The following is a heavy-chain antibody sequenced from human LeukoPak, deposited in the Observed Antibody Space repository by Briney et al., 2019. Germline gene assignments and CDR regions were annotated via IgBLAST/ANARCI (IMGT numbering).Heavy chain of an antibody. CDR3: ARLTIAPYYYDSSGSNWFDP. CDR1: GGSISSSSYY. V-gene: IGHV4-61*05. D-gene: IGHD3-22*01. CDR2: IYYSGST. Sequence: PSETLSLTCTVSGGSISSSSYYWGWIRQPPGKGLEWIGYIYYSGSTNYNPSLKSRVTISVDTSKNQFSLKLSSVTAADTAVYYCARLTIAPYYYDSSGSNWFDPWGQGTLVTVSS. J-gene: IGHJ5*02.